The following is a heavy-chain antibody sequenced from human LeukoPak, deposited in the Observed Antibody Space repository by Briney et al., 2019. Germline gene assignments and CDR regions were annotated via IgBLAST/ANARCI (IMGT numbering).Heavy chain of an antibody. CDR1: GGSISSFY. CDR2: IYYSGST. Sequence: SETLSLTCTVSGGSISSFYWSWIRQPPGKGLEWIGYIYYSGSTNYNPSPKSRVTISIDTSKNQFSLKLSSVTAADTAMYYCARTTAAGYWYFDLWGRGTLVTVSS. J-gene: IGHJ2*01. V-gene: IGHV4-59*01. D-gene: IGHD6-13*01. CDR3: ARTTAAGYWYFDL.